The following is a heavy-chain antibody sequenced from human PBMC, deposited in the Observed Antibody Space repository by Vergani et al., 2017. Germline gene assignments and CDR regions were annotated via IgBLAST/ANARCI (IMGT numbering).Heavy chain of an antibody. V-gene: IGHV3-23*01. D-gene: IGHD5-24*01. CDR3: AKGRYSVRDGYNPPHLDY. CDR1: GFTFSSYA. J-gene: IGHJ4*02. CDR2: ISGSGGST. Sequence: EVQLLESGGGLVQPGGSLRLSCAASGFTFSSYAMSWVRQAPGKGLEWVSAISGSGGSTYYADSVKGRFTISRDNSKNTLYLQMNSLRAKDTAVYYWAKGRYSVRDGYNPPHLDYWGQGTLVTVSS.